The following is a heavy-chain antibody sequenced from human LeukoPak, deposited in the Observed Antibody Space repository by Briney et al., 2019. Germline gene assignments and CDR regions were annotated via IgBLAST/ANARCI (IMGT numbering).Heavy chain of an antibody. CDR2: INWNGGST. CDR3: ARGPAMVFYYYYYMDV. D-gene: IGHD5-18*01. CDR1: GFTFDDSV. Sequence: PGGSLRLSCAASGFTFDDSVMSWVRQVPGKGLEWVSGINWNGGSTGYVDSVKGRFTISRDNAKNSLYLQMNSLRAEDTALYYCARGPAMVFYYYYYMDVWGKGTTVTVTS. V-gene: IGHV3-20*04. J-gene: IGHJ6*03.